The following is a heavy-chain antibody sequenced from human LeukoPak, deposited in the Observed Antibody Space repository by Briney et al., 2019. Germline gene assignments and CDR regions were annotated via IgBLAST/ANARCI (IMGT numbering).Heavy chain of an antibody. Sequence: GASVKVSCKASGYTFTGYYMHWVRQAPGQGLEWMGWINPNSGGTNYAQKFQGRVTMTRDTSISTAYMELSRLRSDDTAVYYCARGFNYGSGITDAFDIWGQGTMVTVSS. CDR2: INPNSGGT. CDR3: ARGFNYGSGITDAFDI. CDR1: GYTFTGYY. V-gene: IGHV1-2*02. D-gene: IGHD3-10*01. J-gene: IGHJ3*02.